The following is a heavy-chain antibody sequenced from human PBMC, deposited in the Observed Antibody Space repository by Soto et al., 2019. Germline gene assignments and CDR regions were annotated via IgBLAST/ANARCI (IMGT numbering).Heavy chain of an antibody. CDR2: ISYDGSNK. D-gene: IGHD1-7*01. Sequence: QVQLVESGGGVVQPGRSLRLSCAASGFTFSSYGMHWVRQAPGKGLEWVAVISYDGSNKYYADSVKGRFTISIDNSKNTLYLPMNSLRAEDTAVYYCAKGPATGTTSEEMDVWGQGTTVTVSS. J-gene: IGHJ6*02. CDR3: AKGPATGTTSEEMDV. CDR1: GFTFSSYG. V-gene: IGHV3-30*18.